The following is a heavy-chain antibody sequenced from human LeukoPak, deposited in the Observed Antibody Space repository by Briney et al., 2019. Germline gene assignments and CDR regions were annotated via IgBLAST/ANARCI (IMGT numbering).Heavy chain of an antibody. D-gene: IGHD5-24*01. CDR3: ARAAGWQPNYYYYGMDV. CDR1: GFTFSSYA. CDR2: ISYDGSNK. J-gene: IGHJ6*02. Sequence: GGSLRLSCAASGFTFSSYAMHWVRQAPGKGLEWVAVISYDGSNKYYADSVKGRFTISRDNSKNTLYLQMNSLRREDTAVNYCARAAGWQPNYYYYGMDVWGQGTTVTVSS. V-gene: IGHV3-30-3*01.